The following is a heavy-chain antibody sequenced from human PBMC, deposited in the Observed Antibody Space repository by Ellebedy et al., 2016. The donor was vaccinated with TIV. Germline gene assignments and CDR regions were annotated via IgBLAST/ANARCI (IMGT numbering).Heavy chain of an antibody. J-gene: IGHJ4*02. V-gene: IGHV3-21*01. CDR3: VRVSRSGNYPG. Sequence: GESLKISXAVSGFTFSRTVMNWVRQAPGKGLEWVSSISTNGVNTYDADSVKGRFTISRDNAKNSLFLQMNSLREEDTAVYYCVRVSRSGNYPGWGQGTLVAVSS. CDR2: ISTNGVNT. CDR1: GFTFSRTV. D-gene: IGHD1-26*01.